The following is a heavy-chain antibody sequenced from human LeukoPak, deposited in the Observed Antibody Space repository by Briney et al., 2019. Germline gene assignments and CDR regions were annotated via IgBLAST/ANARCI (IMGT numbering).Heavy chain of an antibody. CDR1: GFTFSSYW. CDR2: INSDGSST. CDR3: AKDGAWLRFDD. Sequence: PGGSLRLSCAASGFTFSSYWMHWVRQAPGKGLVWVSRINSDGSSTSYADSVKGRFTISRDDSKNTLYLQMNNLRAVDTAVYYCAKDGAWLRFDDWGQGILVIVSS. J-gene: IGHJ4*02. D-gene: IGHD5-12*01. V-gene: IGHV3-74*01.